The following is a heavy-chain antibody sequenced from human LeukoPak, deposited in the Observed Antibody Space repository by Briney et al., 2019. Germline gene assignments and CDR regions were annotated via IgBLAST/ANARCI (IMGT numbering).Heavy chain of an antibody. CDR1: GFSLSTSGMS. Sequence: SGPTLVNPTQTLTLTCTFSGFSLSTSGMSVTWIRQPPGKALEWLARIDWDDDKYYTTSLKTRLTIAKDTSKNQVVLTMTNMDPVDTATYYCARIRIEYYGSGSYVDYWGQGTLVTVSS. J-gene: IGHJ4*02. D-gene: IGHD3-10*01. CDR2: IDWDDDK. CDR3: ARIRIEYYGSGSYVDY. V-gene: IGHV2-70*11.